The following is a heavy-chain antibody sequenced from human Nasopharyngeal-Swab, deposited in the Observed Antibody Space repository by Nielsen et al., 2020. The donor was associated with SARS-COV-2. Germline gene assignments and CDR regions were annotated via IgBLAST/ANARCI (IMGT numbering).Heavy chain of an antibody. J-gene: IGHJ5*02. CDR2: ISNTGNT. D-gene: IGHD3-10*01. CDR1: GASFSSGDHY. CDR3: AALWRNPNWFDP. V-gene: IGHV4-31*03. Sequence: LRLSCTVSGASFSSGDHYWSWIRLHPGKGLEWIGYISNTGNTFYNPSLQGRLSISVDTSKNRFSLNLSSVTAADTAVYYRAALWRNPNWFDPWGQGTQVIVSS.